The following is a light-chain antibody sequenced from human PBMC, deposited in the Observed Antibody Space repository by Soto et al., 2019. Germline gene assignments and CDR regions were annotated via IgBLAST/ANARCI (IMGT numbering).Light chain of an antibody. Sequence: EIVMTQSPATLSVSPGERATLSCRASQSVSSNLAWYQQKPGQAPRLLIYGASTRATGIPARFSGSGSGTQFTLIISSLQSEDFAVYYCQQYNTWPYTFGQGTKLEIK. CDR3: QQYNTWPYT. V-gene: IGKV3-15*01. J-gene: IGKJ2*01. CDR1: QSVSSN. CDR2: GAS.